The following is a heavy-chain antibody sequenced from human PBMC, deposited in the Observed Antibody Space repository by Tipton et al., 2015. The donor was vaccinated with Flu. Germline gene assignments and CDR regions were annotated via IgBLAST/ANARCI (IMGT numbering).Heavy chain of an antibody. Sequence: SLRLSCEASGFTFTRHWMSWVRQAPGQGLEWVANIKQDGSAKYHADSVKGRFTISIDNAKNSLYLQMTSLRAEDTAVYYCAKECGGYPPSCGYAMDVWGQGTTVTVSS. CDR3: AKECGGYPPSCGYAMDV. CDR1: GFTFTRHW. V-gene: IGHV3-7*01. CDR2: IKQDGSAK. J-gene: IGHJ6*02. D-gene: IGHD3-16*02.